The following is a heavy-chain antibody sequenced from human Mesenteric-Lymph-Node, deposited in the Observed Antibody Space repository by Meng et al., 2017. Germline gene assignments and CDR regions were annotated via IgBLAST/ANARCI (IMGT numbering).Heavy chain of an antibody. J-gene: IGHJ4*02. Sequence: QGQLQEPGPGLVKPSQTLSLTCVVSGGSISSSYWWTWVRQSPGKGLEWIGEMYHSGTTNYNPSLKSRVTISMGKSNNQLSLKLNSVTAADTAVYYCATQESRDGHNPYWGQGTLVTVSS. CDR2: MYHSGTT. D-gene: IGHD5-24*01. CDR1: GGSISSSYW. V-gene: IGHV4-4*02. CDR3: ATQESRDGHNPY.